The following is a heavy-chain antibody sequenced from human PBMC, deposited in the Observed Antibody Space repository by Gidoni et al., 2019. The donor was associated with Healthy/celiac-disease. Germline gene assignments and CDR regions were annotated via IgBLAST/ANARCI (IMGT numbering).Heavy chain of an antibody. J-gene: IGHJ4*02. CDR3: ARGQDDYVWGSYRPVDY. Sequence: QLQLQESGPGLVKPSETLSRTCPGAGGSISSSRYYCGWIRQPPGKGLEWIGSIYYSGSTYYNPSLKGRVTISVDTSKNQFSLKLSSVTTADTAVYYCARGQDDYVWGSYRPVDYWGQGTLVTVSS. CDR1: GGSISSSRYY. CDR2: IYYSGST. V-gene: IGHV4-39*07. D-gene: IGHD3-16*02.